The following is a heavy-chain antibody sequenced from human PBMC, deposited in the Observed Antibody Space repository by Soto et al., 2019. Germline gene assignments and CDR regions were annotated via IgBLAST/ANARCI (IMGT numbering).Heavy chain of an antibody. J-gene: IGHJ3*02. CDR2: IYPGDSDT. Sequence: PGESLNISCMGSGYKGSTWHNFTSYWITWVRQMPGEGLEWMGIIYPGDSDTRYSPSFQGQVTISADKSISTAYLQWSSLKASDTAMYYCARPDLRTIDAFDIWGQGTMVTVSS. CDR1: GYKGSTWHNFTSYW. V-gene: IGHV5-51*01. CDR3: ARPDLRTIDAFDI. D-gene: IGHD2-2*01.